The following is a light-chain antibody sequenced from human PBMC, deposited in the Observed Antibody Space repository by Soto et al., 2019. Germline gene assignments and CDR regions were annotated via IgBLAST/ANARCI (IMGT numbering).Light chain of an antibody. CDR3: MQALQTPPT. V-gene: IGKV2-28*01. Sequence: DIVMTHSPLSLPVTPGEPASISCRSSQSLLHSNGYNYLDWYLQKPGQSPQLLIYLGSNRASGVPDRFSGSGSGSDFTLKISRVEAEDVGVYYCMQALQTPPTFGGGTKVDI. CDR1: QSLLHSNGYNY. CDR2: LGS. J-gene: IGKJ4*01.